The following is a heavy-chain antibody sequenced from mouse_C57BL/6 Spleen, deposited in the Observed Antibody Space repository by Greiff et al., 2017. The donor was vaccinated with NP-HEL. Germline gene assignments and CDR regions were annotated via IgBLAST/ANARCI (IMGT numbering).Heavy chain of an antibody. V-gene: IGHV1-82*01. J-gene: IGHJ4*01. D-gene: IGHD3-2*02. CDR2: IYPGDGDT. Sequence: VQLQQSGPELVKPGASVKISCKASGYAFSSSWMNWVKQRPGKGLEWIGRIYPGDGDTNYNGKFKGKATLTADKSSSTAYMQLSSLTSEDSAVYFCARLQPRLDYAMDYWGQGTSVTVSS. CDR3: ARLQPRLDYAMDY. CDR1: GYAFSSSW.